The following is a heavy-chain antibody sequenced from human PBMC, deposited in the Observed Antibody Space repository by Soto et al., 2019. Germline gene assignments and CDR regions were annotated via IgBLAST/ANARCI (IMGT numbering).Heavy chain of an antibody. D-gene: IGHD4-17*01. J-gene: IGHJ4*02. CDR3: ARHRPDYGDLANDY. CDR2: IYYSGGT. CDR1: SGSISNYY. Sequence: PSETLSLTCTVSSGSISNYYWSWIRQPPGKGLEWIGYIYYSGGTNYNPSLKSRVTISVDMSKNQFSLRLSSVTAADTAVYYCARHRPDYGDLANDYWGPGTVVTVSS. V-gene: IGHV4-59*08.